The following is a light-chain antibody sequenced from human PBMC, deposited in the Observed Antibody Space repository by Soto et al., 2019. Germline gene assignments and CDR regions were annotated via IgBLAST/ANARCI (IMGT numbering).Light chain of an antibody. CDR2: GAS. J-gene: IGKJ1*01. CDR1: QSVSNNF. CDR3: QQYGASPRT. V-gene: IGKV3-20*01. Sequence: EIVLTQSPGTLPLSPGERATLSCRASQSVSNNFLAWYQQKPGQAPRLLIYGASSRATGIPDRFSGSGSGTEFTLTISRLEPEDFAVFYCQQYGASPRTFGQGTRVEI.